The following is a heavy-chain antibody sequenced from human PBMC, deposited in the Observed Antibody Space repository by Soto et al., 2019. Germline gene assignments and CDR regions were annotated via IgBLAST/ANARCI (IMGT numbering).Heavy chain of an antibody. CDR2: INPNSGGT. D-gene: IGHD3-22*01. Sequence: EASVKVSCKASGYTFTGYYMHWVRQAPGQGLEWMGWINPNSGGTNYAQKFQGWVTMTRDTSISTAYMELSRLRSDDTAVYYCARGYYDSSGPCDIWGQGTMVTVSS. CDR1: GYTFTGYY. J-gene: IGHJ3*02. CDR3: ARGYYDSSGPCDI. V-gene: IGHV1-2*04.